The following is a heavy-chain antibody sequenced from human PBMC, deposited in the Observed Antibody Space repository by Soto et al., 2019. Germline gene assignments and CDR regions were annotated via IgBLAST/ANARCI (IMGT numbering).Heavy chain of an antibody. V-gene: IGHV1-24*01. CDR2: FDPEDGET. J-gene: IGHJ4*02. CDR3: ATVSVGWYEFDY. CDR1: GYTLTELS. Sequence: GASVKVSCKVSGYTLTELSMHWVRQAPGKGLEWMGGFDPEDGETIYAQKFKGRVTMTEDTSTDTAYMELSSLRSEDTAVYYCATVSVGWYEFDYWGQGTLVTVSS. D-gene: IGHD6-19*01.